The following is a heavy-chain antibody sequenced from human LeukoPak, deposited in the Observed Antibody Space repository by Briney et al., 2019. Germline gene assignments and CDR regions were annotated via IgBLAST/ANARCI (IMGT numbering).Heavy chain of an antibody. CDR3: ARGSSGWLVDFDY. Sequence: KPSETLSLTCTVSGGSISSYYWSWIRQPPGKGLEWIGYIYYSGSTNYNPSLKSRVTISVDTSKNQFSLKLSSVTAADTAVYYCARGSSGWLVDFDYWGQGTLVTVSS. D-gene: IGHD6-19*01. J-gene: IGHJ4*02. CDR1: GGSISSYY. CDR2: IYYSGST. V-gene: IGHV4-59*01.